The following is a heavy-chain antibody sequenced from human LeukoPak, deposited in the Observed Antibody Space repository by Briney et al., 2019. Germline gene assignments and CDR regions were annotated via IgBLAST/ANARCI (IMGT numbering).Heavy chain of an antibody. CDR2: ISYDGTNK. V-gene: IGHV3-30*18. J-gene: IGHJ4*02. D-gene: IGHD3-10*01. Sequence: GGSLRLSCAASGFAFSSYGMHWVRQAPGKGLEWVAVISYDGTNKYYADSVKGRFTISRDNSKNTLYLQMNSLRAEDTALYYCAKDGRITMVRGAPYYFDYWGQGTLVTVSS. CDR3: AKDGRITMVRGAPYYFDY. CDR1: GFAFSSYG.